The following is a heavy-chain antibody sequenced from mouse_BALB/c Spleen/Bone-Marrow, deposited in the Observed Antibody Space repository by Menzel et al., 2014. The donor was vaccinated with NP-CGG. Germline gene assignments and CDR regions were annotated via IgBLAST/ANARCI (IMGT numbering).Heavy chain of an antibody. CDR2: INPTSYYT. J-gene: IGHJ2*01. CDR3: AREGLGRDY. Sequence: QVQLQQPGAELARPGASVKMSCKTSGYTFTSYTIYWIKQRPGQGLEWIGYINPTSYYTDYNQKFKDKATLTSDKSSSTAYMQLNSLTSEDSAVYYCAREGLGRDYWGQGTTLTVSS. D-gene: IGHD4-1*01. V-gene: IGHV1-4*01. CDR1: GYTFTSYT.